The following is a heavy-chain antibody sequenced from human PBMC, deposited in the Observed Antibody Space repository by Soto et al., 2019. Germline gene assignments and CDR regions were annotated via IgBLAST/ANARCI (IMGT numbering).Heavy chain of an antibody. Sequence: ASVKVSCKASGGTFSSYAISWVRQAPGQGLEWMGGIIPIFGTANYAQKFQGRVTITADESTSTAYMELSSLRSEDTAVYYCASVSPRDGYTDPGWFDPWGQGTLVTVSS. CDR1: GGTFSSYA. J-gene: IGHJ5*02. CDR3: ASVSPRDGYTDPGWFDP. CDR2: IIPIFGTA. D-gene: IGHD5-12*01. V-gene: IGHV1-69*13.